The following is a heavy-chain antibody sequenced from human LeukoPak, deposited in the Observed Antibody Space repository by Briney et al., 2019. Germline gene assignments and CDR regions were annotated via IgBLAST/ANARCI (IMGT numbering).Heavy chain of an antibody. V-gene: IGHV4-39*07. CDR2: IYYSGST. CDR3: AIDLNVDTAMRY. CDR1: GGSISSSSYY. J-gene: IGHJ4*02. D-gene: IGHD5-18*01. Sequence: PSETLSLTCTVSGGSISSSSYYWGWIRQPPGKGLEWIGSIYYSGSTNYNPSLKSRVTISVDTSKNQFSLKLSSVTAADTAVYYCAIDLNVDTAMRYWGEGTLVTVSS.